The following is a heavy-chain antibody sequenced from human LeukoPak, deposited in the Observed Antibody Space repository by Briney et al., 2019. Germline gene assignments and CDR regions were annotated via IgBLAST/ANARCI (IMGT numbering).Heavy chain of an antibody. CDR3: ARKGPGGFFDY. V-gene: IGHV1-46*01. J-gene: IGHJ4*02. CDR2: INPSDDST. D-gene: IGHD3-16*01. Sequence: ASVKVSCKVSGYTFTSYYMHWVRQAPGQGLEWMGIINPSDDSTNYAQKFQGRVTMTTDMSTSTVYMELNSLRSEDTAVYYCARKGPGGFFDYWGQGTLVTVSS. CDR1: GYTFTSYY.